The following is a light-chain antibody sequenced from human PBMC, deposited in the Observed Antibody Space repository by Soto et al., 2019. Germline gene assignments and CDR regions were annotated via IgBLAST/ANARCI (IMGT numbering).Light chain of an antibody. Sequence: AVQLTQSPSSLSASVGDRVTITCRASQGISSALAWYQQKPGKAPKLLIYDASSLESGVPSRFSGSGFGTEFTHTISSLQPEDFATYYCQQFNSYPLSITFGQGTRLEIK. V-gene: IGKV1-13*02. J-gene: IGKJ5*01. CDR2: DAS. CDR3: QQFNSYPLSIT. CDR1: QGISSA.